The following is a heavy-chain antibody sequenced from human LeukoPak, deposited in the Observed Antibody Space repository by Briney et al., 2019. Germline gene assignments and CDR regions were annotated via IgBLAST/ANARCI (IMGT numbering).Heavy chain of an antibody. Sequence: GGSLRLSCAASGFTFRSYAMSWVRQAPGKGLEWVSAIVGGGGTTFYADSVEGRFTISKDNSKNTVSLQMNSLRAEDTAVYYCAKARLSTGWAYNDYWGQGTLVTVSS. D-gene: IGHD6-19*01. V-gene: IGHV3-23*01. J-gene: IGHJ4*02. CDR3: AKARLSTGWAYNDY. CDR2: IVGGGGTT. CDR1: GFTFRSYA.